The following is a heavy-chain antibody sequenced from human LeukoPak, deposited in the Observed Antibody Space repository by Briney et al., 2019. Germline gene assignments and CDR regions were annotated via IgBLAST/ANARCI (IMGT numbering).Heavy chain of an antibody. CDR3: ARGLRRFDSRGYYYYDMDV. Sequence: PGGSLRLSCAASGFTSSRYDMHWVRQGTGKGLEWVSSIGTAGDPYYPGSVKGRFTISRENAKNSLCLQMNSVTAGDTAVYYCARGLRRFDSRGYYYYDMDVWGKGTTVTVSS. V-gene: IGHV3-13*05. CDR1: GFTSSRYD. CDR2: IGTAGDP. D-gene: IGHD3-10*01. J-gene: IGHJ6*04.